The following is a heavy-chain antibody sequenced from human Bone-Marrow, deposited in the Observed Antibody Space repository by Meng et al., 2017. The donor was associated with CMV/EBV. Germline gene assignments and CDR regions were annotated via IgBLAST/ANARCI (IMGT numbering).Heavy chain of an antibody. CDR1: GFTFSSYW. D-gene: IGHD4-23*01. J-gene: IGHJ4*02. V-gene: IGHV3-74*01. Sequence: ETLSLTCAASGFTFSSYWMHWVRQAPGKGLGWVSRINSDGSSTSYADSVKGRFTSTRDNAKKTLYLQMNSLRAEDTAVYYCARGVGTQDYWGQGTLVTVSS. CDR3: ARGVGTQDY. CDR2: INSDGSST.